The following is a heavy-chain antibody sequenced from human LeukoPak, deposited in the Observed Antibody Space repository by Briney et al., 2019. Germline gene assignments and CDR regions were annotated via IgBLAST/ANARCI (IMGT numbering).Heavy chain of an antibody. J-gene: IGHJ4*02. CDR2: IWYDGTNK. Sequence: PGGSLRLSCAASGFTFSSYGMHWVRQAPGKGLEWVAVIWYDGTNKYYADSVKGRFTISRDNSKNTLSLQMNSLRAEDTAVYYCARAAYDSSGYLTLWGQGTLVTVSS. CDR1: GFTFSSYG. CDR3: ARAAYDSSGYLTL. V-gene: IGHV3-33*01. D-gene: IGHD3-22*01.